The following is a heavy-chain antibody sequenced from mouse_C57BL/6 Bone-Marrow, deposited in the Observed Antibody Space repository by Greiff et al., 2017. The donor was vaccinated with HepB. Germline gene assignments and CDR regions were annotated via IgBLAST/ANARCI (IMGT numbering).Heavy chain of an antibody. CDR1: GYTFTDYE. Sequence: VQLKESGAELVRPGASVTLSCKASGYTFTDYEMHWVKQTPVHGLEWIGAIDPETGGTAYNQKFKGKAILTADKSSSTAYMELRSLTSEDSAVYYCTRRSNYLAWFAYWGQGTRVTVSA. CDR3: TRRSNYLAWFAY. CDR2: IDPETGGT. J-gene: IGHJ3*01. D-gene: IGHD2-5*01. V-gene: IGHV1-15*01.